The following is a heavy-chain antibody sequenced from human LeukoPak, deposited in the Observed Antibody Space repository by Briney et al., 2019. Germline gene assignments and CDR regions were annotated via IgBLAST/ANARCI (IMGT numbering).Heavy chain of an antibody. D-gene: IGHD3-3*01. J-gene: IGHJ4*02. Sequence: ASVKVSCKASGHTFTGYYMHWVRQAPGQGLEWMGLINPYSGGTNYAQRFQDRVSMTRDTSISTAYMELSRVTSDDTAVYYCARSGGTSGPEFDYWGQGTLVTVSS. CDR1: GHTFTGYY. V-gene: IGHV1-2*02. CDR3: ARSGGTSGPEFDY. CDR2: INPYSGGT.